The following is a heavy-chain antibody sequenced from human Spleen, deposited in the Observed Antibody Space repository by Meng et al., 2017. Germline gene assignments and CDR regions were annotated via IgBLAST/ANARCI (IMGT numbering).Heavy chain of an antibody. Sequence: QVHLEESGPGLGEPSGTLSLTCAVSGGSISSSNWWSWVRQSPGKGLEWIGEIYHSGSTNYNPSFKSRVTISLDKSKNQFSLKLSSVTAADTAVYYCAREASGTYYYWGQGTLVTVSS. CDR1: GGSISSSNW. D-gene: IGHD1-26*01. CDR2: IYHSGST. V-gene: IGHV4-4*02. J-gene: IGHJ4*02. CDR3: AREASGTYYY.